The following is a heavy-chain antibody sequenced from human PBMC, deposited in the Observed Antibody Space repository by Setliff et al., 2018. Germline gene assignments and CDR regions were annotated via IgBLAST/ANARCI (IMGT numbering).Heavy chain of an antibody. J-gene: IGHJ4*02. V-gene: IGHV3-48*01. CDR1: GFTFSRYA. D-gene: IGHD3-3*01. CDR3: AKVGIFGGGYFDL. CDR2: ISASSASI. Sequence: PGGSLRLSCAASGFTFSRYAMNWVRQTPGKGLEWVSYISASSASIQYADSVRGRFTVSRDNARNSLYLQMNSLRAEDTAVYYCAKVGIFGGGYFDLWGLGTLVTVSS.